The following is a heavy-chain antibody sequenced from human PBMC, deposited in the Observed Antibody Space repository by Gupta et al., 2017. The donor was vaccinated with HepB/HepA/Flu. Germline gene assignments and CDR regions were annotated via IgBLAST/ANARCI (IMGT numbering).Heavy chain of an antibody. V-gene: IGHV3-21*01. D-gene: IGHD3-22*01. J-gene: IGHJ6*03. CDR3: ARDFLSVVIPVDYMDV. CDR1: GFTFSSYS. CDR2: ISSSSSYI. Sequence: EVQLVESGGGLVKPGGSLRLSCAASGFTFSSYSMNWVRQAPGKGLEWVASISSSSSYIYYADSVKGRFTISRDNAKNSLYLQMNSLRAEDTAVYYCARDFLSVVIPVDYMDVWGKGTTVTVSS.